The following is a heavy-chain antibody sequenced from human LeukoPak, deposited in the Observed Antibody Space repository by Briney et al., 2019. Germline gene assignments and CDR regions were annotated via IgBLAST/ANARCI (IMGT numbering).Heavy chain of an antibody. V-gene: IGHV3-23*01. Sequence: QSGGSLRLSCVASGFTFSSYAMNWVRQAPGKGLEWVSVFSGSGGNTYYADSVKGRFTTSRDISKNTLYLQINSLRAEDTAVYYCVKDGPITGIYLCAWGQGTLVTVSS. D-gene: IGHD1-1*01. J-gene: IGHJ5*02. CDR3: VKDGPITGIYLCA. CDR2: FSGSGGNT. CDR1: GFTFSSYA.